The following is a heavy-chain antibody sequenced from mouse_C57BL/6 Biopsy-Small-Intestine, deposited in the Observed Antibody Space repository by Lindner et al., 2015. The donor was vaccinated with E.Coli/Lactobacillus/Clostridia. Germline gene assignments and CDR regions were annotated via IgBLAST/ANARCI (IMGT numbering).Heavy chain of an antibody. Sequence: VQLQESGPELVKPGASVKISCKASGYAFSSSWMDWVKHRPGKGLEWIGRIYPGDGDTNYSGMFKGKVTLTADKSSSTAYLQLSSLTSEDSAVYYCAREIGYWGQGTTLTVSS. CDR3: AREIGY. J-gene: IGHJ2*01. D-gene: IGHD2-14*01. V-gene: IGHV1-82*01. CDR2: IYPGDGDT. CDR1: GYAFSSSW.